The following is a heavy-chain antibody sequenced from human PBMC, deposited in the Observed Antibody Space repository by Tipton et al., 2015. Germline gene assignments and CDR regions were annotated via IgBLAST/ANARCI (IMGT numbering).Heavy chain of an antibody. J-gene: IGHJ4*02. CDR2: ISWNGGSI. CDR3: VRGYRRYFDS. CDR1: GFTFDDYA. D-gene: IGHD5-12*01. V-gene: IGHV3-9*01. Sequence: SLRLSCAASGFTFDDYAMHWVRQAPGKGLEWVSGISWNGGSIGYADSVKGRFTISRDNAKNSLYVQMNSLRAEDTALYFCVRGYRRYFDSWGQGTLVTVSS.